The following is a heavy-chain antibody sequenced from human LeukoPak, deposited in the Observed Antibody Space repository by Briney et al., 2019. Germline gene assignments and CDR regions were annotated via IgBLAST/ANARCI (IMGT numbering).Heavy chain of an antibody. J-gene: IGHJ4*02. D-gene: IGHD6-13*01. CDR1: GFTFDDYA. Sequence: SGGSLRLSCAASGFTFDDYAMHWVRQAPGKGLKWVSGISWNSGSIGYADSVKGRFTISRDNAKNSLYLQMNSLRAEDMALYYCAKSGSSWYYFDYWGQGTLVTVSS. CDR3: AKSGSSWYYFDY. V-gene: IGHV3-9*03. CDR2: ISWNSGSI.